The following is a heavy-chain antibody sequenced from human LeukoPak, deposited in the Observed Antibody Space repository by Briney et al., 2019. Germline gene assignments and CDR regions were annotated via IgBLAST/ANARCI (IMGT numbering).Heavy chain of an antibody. J-gene: IGHJ4*02. D-gene: IGHD4-17*01. CDR3: ARASTAVTTRDYFDY. CDR1: GFSFSNYW. CDR2: IKSDGSTT. V-gene: IGHV3-74*01. Sequence: PGGSLRLSCVASGFSFSNYWMHWVRQAPGKGLVWVSRIKSDGSTTTYADSVKGRLTISRDNAKNTLYLELNSLRAEDTAVYYCARASTAVTTRDYFDYWGQGTLVTVSS.